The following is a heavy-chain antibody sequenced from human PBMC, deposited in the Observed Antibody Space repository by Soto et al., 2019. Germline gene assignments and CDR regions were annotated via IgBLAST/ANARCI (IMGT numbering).Heavy chain of an antibody. CDR2: ISPNGQGI. CDR3: VRDGLDYYDTERLYFDN. J-gene: IGHJ4*02. V-gene: IGHV3-23*01. D-gene: IGHD3-22*01. CDR1: GFTVTSNG. Sequence: EVKLLESGGGLVQPGGSLRLSCGVSGFTVTSNGVSWVRQAPGKGLEWVAAISPNGQGIWYADSVKGRFTISRDNANNSLYLQMNSLRAEDTATYYCVRDGLDYYDTERLYFDNWGQGTLVTVSS.